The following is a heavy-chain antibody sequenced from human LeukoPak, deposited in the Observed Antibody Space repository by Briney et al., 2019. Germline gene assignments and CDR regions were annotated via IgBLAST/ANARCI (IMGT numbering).Heavy chain of an antibody. Sequence: SETLSLTCTVSGGSISSYYWGWIRQPAGKGLEWIGRIYTSGSTNYNPSLKSRVTMSVDTSKNQFSLKLSSVTAADTAMYYCAIDLWFGEPAYYFDYWGQGTLVTVSS. CDR2: IYTSGST. J-gene: IGHJ4*02. D-gene: IGHD3-10*01. CDR1: GGSISSYY. CDR3: AIDLWFGEPAYYFDY. V-gene: IGHV4-4*07.